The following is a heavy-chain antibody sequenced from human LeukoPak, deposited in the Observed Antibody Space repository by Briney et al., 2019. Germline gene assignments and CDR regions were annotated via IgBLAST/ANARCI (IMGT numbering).Heavy chain of an antibody. J-gene: IGHJ4*02. CDR1: GFTFSSYA. D-gene: IGHD3-3*01. CDR2: ISGSGGST. V-gene: IGHV3-23*01. Sequence: GGSLRLSCAASGFTFSSYAMSWVRQAPGKGLEWVSAISGSGGSTYYADSVKGRFTISRDNSKNTLYLQMNSLRAEDTAVYYCVRGQLERPRSTFDYWGQGTLVTVSS. CDR3: VRGQLERPRSTFDY.